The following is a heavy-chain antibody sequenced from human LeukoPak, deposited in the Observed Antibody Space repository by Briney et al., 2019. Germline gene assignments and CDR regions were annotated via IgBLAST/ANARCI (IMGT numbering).Heavy chain of an antibody. CDR1: GFTFSNHA. D-gene: IGHD3-9*01. V-gene: IGHV3-23*01. CDR3: AKDSRGYFDWLPVDY. CDR2: ITDSGGST. J-gene: IGHJ4*02. Sequence: GGSLRLSCAASGFTFSNHAMNWVRQAPAKGLEWVSGITDSGGSTFYADSVKGRFTISRDNSKNTLYLQMDSLRAEDTAVYYCAKDSRGYFDWLPVDYWGQGTLVTVSS.